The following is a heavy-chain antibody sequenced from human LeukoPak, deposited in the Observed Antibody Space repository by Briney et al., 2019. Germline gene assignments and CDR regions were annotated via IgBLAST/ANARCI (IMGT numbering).Heavy chain of an antibody. J-gene: IGHJ6*02. V-gene: IGHV1-2*02. CDR1: GYTFTSYD. CDR3: AREPIYDFWSGYLDPYYYYYGMDV. Sequence: GASVKVSCKASGYTFTSYDINWVRQAPGQGLEWMGWISPNSGGTNYAQKFQGRVTMTRDTSISTAYMELSRLRSDDTAVYYCAREPIYDFWSGYLDPYYYYYGMDVWGQGTTVTVSS. D-gene: IGHD3-3*01. CDR2: ISPNSGGT.